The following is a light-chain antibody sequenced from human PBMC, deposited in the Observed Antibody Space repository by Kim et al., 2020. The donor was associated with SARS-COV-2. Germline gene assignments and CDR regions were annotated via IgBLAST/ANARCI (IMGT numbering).Light chain of an antibody. V-gene: IGLV3-1*01. CDR1: KLGDKY. Sequence: SYELTQPPSVSVSPGQTASITCSGDKLGDKYACWYQQKPGQSPVLVIYQDSKRPSGIPERFSSSNSGNTATLTISGTQAMDEADYYCQAWDSSTVFGTGTKVTVL. J-gene: IGLJ1*01. CDR3: QAWDSSTV. CDR2: QDS.